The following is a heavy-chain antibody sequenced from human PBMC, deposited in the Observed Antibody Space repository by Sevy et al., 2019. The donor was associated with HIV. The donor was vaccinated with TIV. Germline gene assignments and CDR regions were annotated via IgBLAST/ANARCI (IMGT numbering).Heavy chain of an antibody. Sequence: GASLRLSCTASGFIFSNYAMTWVRQAPGKGLEWVSGISGSGDDRYYADSVKGRFTISRDNSNNTLSLQMNSLRAEDTAIYHCAKSRGGTLIAAQNYWGQGTLVTVSS. D-gene: IGHD6-6*01. CDR3: AKSRGGTLIAAQNY. V-gene: IGHV3-23*01. CDR1: GFIFSNYA. CDR2: ISGSGDDR. J-gene: IGHJ4*02.